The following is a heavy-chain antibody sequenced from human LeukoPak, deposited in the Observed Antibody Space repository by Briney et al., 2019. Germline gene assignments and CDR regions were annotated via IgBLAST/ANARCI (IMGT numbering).Heavy chain of an antibody. CDR2: IYYSGST. CDR1: GGSISSSSYY. D-gene: IGHD4-17*01. Sequence: SETLSLTCTVSGGSISSSSYYWGWIHQPPGKGLEWIGSIYYSGSTYYNPSLKSRVTISVDTSKNQFSLKLSSVTAADTAVYYCARLPAGGDGNWFDPWGQGTLVTVSS. J-gene: IGHJ5*02. CDR3: ARLPAGGDGNWFDP. V-gene: IGHV4-39*01.